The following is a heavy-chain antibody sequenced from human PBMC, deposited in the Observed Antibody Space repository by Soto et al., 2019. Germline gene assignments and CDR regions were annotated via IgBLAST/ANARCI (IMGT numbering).Heavy chain of an antibody. CDR3: ARRLIAAGYFDY. Sequence: TLSLTCTVSGGSISSYYWSWIRQPPGKGLEWIGYIYYSGSTNYNPSLKSRVTISVDTSKNQFSLKLSSVTAADTAVYYCARRLIAAGYFDYWGQGTLVTVSS. D-gene: IGHD6-13*01. CDR2: IYYSGST. CDR1: GGSISSYY. V-gene: IGHV4-59*08. J-gene: IGHJ4*02.